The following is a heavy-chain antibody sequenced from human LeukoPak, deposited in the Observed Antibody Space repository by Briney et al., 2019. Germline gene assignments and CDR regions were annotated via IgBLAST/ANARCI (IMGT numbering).Heavy chain of an antibody. J-gene: IGHJ4*02. D-gene: IGHD5-24*01. CDR2: IYSDAGT. CDR3: ASCGDGYKYFDY. CDR1: GLIVSSNC. V-gene: IGHV3-66*01. Sequence: GVSLRLSCAASGLIVSSNCMSWVRQAPGKGLEWVSVIYSDAGTYYADSVKGRFTISRDNSKNTLYLQMNNLRAEDTAVYYCASCGDGYKYFDYWGQGTLVPVFS.